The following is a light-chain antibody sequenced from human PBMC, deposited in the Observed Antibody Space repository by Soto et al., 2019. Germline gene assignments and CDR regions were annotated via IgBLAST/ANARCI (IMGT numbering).Light chain of an antibody. CDR1: QSVSNNY. CDR2: GAS. CDR3: HQYGILPRT. V-gene: IGKV3-20*01. J-gene: IGKJ1*01. Sequence: EIVLTQSPGTLSLSPGERATLSCRASQSVSNNYLAWYQQKPGQAPRLLIYGASNRATGIPDRFSGSGSGTDFTLTISRLEPEDFAVYYCHQYGILPRTFGQGTKVEIK.